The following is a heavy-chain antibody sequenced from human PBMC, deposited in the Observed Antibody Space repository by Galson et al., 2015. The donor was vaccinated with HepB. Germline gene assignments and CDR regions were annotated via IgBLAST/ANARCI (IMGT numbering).Heavy chain of an antibody. CDR1: GYTFTTYG. CDR2: ISAYNGNT. CDR3: ARDILTGYVEP. Sequence: SVKVSCKASGYTFTTYGISWVRQAPGQGLEWMGWISAYNGNTNYAQKLQGRVTMTTDTSTSTAYMELRSLRSDDAAVYYCARDILTGYVEPWGQGTLVTVSS. J-gene: IGHJ4*02. D-gene: IGHD3-9*01. V-gene: IGHV1-18*01.